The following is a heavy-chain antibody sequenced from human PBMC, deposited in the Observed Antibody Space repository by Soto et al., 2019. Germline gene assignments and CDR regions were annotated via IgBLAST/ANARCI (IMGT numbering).Heavy chain of an antibody. CDR2: IKSKTDGGTT. D-gene: IGHD3-10*01. CDR1: GFTFSNAW. CDR3: ITRLYYYHYYYFDY. V-gene: IGHV3-15*01. Sequence: PGGSLRLSCAASGFTFSNAWMSWVRQAPGKGLEWVGRIKSKTDGGTTDYAAPVKGRFTISRDDSKNTLYLQMNSLKTEDTAVYYCITRLYYYHYYYFDYWGQGTLVTVSS. J-gene: IGHJ4*02.